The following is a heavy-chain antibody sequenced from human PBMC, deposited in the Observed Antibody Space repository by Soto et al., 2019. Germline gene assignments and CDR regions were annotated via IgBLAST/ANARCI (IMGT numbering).Heavy chain of an antibody. V-gene: IGHV3-7*05. CDR3: ARATRSPDF. CDR2: IKEDGSVK. Sequence: EVQLLESGGDLVQPGGSLRLSCAASGFTFSSLWMTWVRQAPGKGLECVANIKEDGSVKYYVDSVKGRFTISRDNAKNSLYLQMVGPRAEDTAVYYCARATRSPDFRGQGTLVTVSS. CDR1: GFTFSSLW. J-gene: IGHJ4*02.